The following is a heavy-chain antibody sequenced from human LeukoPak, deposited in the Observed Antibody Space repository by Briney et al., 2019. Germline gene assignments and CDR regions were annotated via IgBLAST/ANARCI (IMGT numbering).Heavy chain of an antibody. J-gene: IGHJ5*02. D-gene: IGHD6-19*01. CDR1: DYTFTSYG. Sequence: ASVKVSCKASDYTFTSYGISWVRQAPGQGLEWMGWISAYNGNTNYAQKLQGRVTMTTDTSTSTAYMELRSLRSDDTAVCYCARRKQWANWFDPWGQGTLVTVSS. CDR2: ISAYNGNT. V-gene: IGHV1-18*01. CDR3: ARRKQWANWFDP.